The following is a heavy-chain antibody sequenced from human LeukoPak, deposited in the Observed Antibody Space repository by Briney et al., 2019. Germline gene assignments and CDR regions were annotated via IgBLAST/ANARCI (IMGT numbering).Heavy chain of an antibody. J-gene: IGHJ4*02. Sequence: PSETLSLTCAVYGGSFSGYYWSWIRQPPGKGLEWIGEINHSGSTNYNPSLKSRVTISVDTSKSQFSLKLSSVTAADTAVYYCARVPFTTRKRYLDYWGQGTLVTVSS. D-gene: IGHD3-3*01. CDR3: ARVPFTTRKRYLDY. CDR1: GGSFSGYY. V-gene: IGHV4-34*01. CDR2: INHSGST.